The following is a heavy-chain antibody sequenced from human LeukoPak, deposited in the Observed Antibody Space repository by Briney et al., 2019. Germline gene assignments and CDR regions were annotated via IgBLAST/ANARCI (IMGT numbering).Heavy chain of an antibody. Sequence: GGSLRLSCAASGFTFSSYEMNWVRQAAGKGLEWVSDISTSASTIYYADSVKGRFTISRDNAKNSLYLQMNNLRVEDTAVYYCARTLVRGVMGIGYWGQGTLVTVSS. CDR3: ARTLVRGVMGIGY. CDR1: GFTFSSYE. V-gene: IGHV3-48*03. J-gene: IGHJ4*02. D-gene: IGHD3-10*01. CDR2: ISTSASTI.